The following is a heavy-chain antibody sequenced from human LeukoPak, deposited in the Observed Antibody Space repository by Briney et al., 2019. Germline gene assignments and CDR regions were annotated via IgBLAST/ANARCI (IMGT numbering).Heavy chain of an antibody. Sequence: GGSLRLSCAASGFTFSDYYMSWIRQAPGKGLEWVSYISTGGRTIYYADSVKGRFTISRDNAKNLLCLQMNSLRVEDTAVYYCARDDSSGYPNPDYWGQGTLVTVSS. V-gene: IGHV3-11*01. J-gene: IGHJ4*02. CDR2: ISTGGRTI. CDR3: ARDDSSGYPNPDY. CDR1: GFTFSDYY. D-gene: IGHD3-22*01.